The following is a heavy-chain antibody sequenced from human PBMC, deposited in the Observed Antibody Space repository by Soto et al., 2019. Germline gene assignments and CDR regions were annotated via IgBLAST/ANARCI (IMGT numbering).Heavy chain of an antibody. V-gene: IGHV3-30*18. CDR2: ISYDGSNK. CDR1: GFIFSRYG. Sequence: QGQLVESGGGVVQPGTSLRLSCEASGFIFSRYGMHWVRQAPGKGLEWVAVISYDGSNKYYAESVKGRFIISRDKSENKLSLQMNSLRAEDTAVYYCAKDFWSGKPYYYYAMDVWGQGTTVTVSS. J-gene: IGHJ6*02. CDR3: AKDFWSGKPYYYYAMDV. D-gene: IGHD3-10*01.